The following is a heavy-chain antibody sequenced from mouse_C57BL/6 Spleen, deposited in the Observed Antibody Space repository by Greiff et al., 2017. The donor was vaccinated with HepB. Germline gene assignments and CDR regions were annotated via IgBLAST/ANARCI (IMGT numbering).Heavy chain of an antibody. J-gene: IGHJ3*01. D-gene: IGHD3-2*02. Sequence: VQLPQSGPELVKPGASVKISCKASGYAFSSSWMNWVKQRPGKGLEWIGRIYPGDGDTNYNGKFKGKATLTADKSSSTAYMQLSSLTSEDSAVYFCARWTAQAAFAYWGQGTLVTVSA. CDR2: IYPGDGDT. CDR3: ARWTAQAAFAY. V-gene: IGHV1-82*01. CDR1: GYAFSSSW.